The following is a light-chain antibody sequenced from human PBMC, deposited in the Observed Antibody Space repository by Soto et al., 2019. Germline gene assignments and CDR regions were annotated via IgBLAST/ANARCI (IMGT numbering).Light chain of an antibody. V-gene: IGLV2-8*01. Sequence: QSVLTQPPSASGSPGQSVAISCTGTSSDVGGYNYVSWYQQHPGKAPKLMIYEVNKRPSGVPDPFSGSKSGTTASLTVPGPQAEDEADYYCSSYAGSRNVFGTGTKVTVL. CDR2: EVN. CDR3: SSYAGSRNV. CDR1: SSDVGGYNY. J-gene: IGLJ1*01.